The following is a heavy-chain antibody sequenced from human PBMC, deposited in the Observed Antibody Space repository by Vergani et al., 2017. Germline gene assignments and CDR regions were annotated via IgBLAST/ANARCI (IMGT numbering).Heavy chain of an antibody. CDR1: GGSISSSSYY. V-gene: IGHV4-39*01. CDR3: ARHEVNYYDSSGYYWTDWFDP. J-gene: IGHJ5*02. CDR2: IYYSGST. D-gene: IGHD3-22*01. Sequence: QLQLHESGPGLVKPSETLSLTCTVSGGSISSSSYYWGWIRQPPGKGLEWIGSIYYSGSTYYNPSLKSRVTISVDTSKNQFSLKLSSVTAADTAVYYCARHEVNYYDSSGYYWTDWFDPWGQGTLVTVSS.